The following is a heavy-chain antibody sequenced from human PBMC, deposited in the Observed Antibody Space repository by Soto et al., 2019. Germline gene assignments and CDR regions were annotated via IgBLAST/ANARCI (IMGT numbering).Heavy chain of an antibody. V-gene: IGHV3-33*01. CDR1: GFSFSNYG. Sequence: QVQLVESGGGVVQPGRSLRLSCAASGFSFSNYGMHWVRQAPGKGLEWVAVIWYDGSKKDYADSEKGRFTVARDNSKNTLFLQMNSLRAEDTAVYYCAGGTYYGDYWGQGTLVTVSS. J-gene: IGHJ4*02. D-gene: IGHD1-26*01. CDR2: IWYDGSKK. CDR3: AGGTYYGDY.